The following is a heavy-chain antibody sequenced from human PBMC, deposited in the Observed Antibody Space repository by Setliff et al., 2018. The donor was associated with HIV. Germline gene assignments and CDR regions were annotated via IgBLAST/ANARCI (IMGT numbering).Heavy chain of an antibody. CDR1: GYSFDNYG. J-gene: IGHJ4*02. Sequence: ASVKVSCKTSGYSFDNYGLVWVRQAPGQGLEWMGWISGNNANTNYAQKFQDRLTMTTDTSTTTAYMELRRLKSDDTGVYFCAREVGITVFGVVGYFDYWGQGTLVTVSS. D-gene: IGHD3-3*01. CDR2: ISGNNANT. CDR3: AREVGITVFGVVGYFDY. V-gene: IGHV1-18*01.